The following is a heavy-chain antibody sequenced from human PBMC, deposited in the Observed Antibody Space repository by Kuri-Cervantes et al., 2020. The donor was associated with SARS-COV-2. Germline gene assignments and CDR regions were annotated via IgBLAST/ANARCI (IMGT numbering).Heavy chain of an antibody. D-gene: IGHD2-15*01. J-gene: IGHJ4*02. CDR3: AKDQSGCSGGSCYIWFDY. CDR1: GFTFNSYG. Sequence: GESLKISCAASGFTFNSYGMHWVRQAPGRGLEWAAFIWYDGSNKDYADSVKGRFTISRDNFKNTLYLQMNSLRAEDTAVYYCAKDQSGCSGGSCYIWFDYWGQGTLVTVSS. CDR2: IWYDGSNK. V-gene: IGHV3-30*02.